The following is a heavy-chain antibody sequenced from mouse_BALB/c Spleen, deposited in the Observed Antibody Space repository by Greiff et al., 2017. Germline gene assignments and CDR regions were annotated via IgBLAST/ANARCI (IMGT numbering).Heavy chain of an antibody. D-gene: IGHD4-1*01. CDR1: GYTFTSYW. CDR3: AINWDAMDY. CDR2: IDPSDSYT. J-gene: IGHJ4*01. V-gene: IGHV1-69*02. Sequence: QVQLQQPGAELVKPGASVKLSCKASGYTFTSYWMHWVKQRPGQGLEWIGEIDPSDSYTNYNQKFKGKATLTVDKSSSTAYMQLSSLTSEDSAVYYCAINWDAMDYWGQGTSVTVSS.